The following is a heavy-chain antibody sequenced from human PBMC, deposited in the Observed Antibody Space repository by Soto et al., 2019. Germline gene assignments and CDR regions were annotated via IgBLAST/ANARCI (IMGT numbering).Heavy chain of an antibody. D-gene: IGHD4-17*01. CDR1: GGSISGGVGGLYY. J-gene: IGHJ2*01. CDR3: AREVIPLTTDWYFDL. CDR2: IYDSGST. Sequence: PSENLSLTCTVSGGSISGGVGGLYYWSWIRQPPGKGLEWIGYIYDSGSTYYNPSLKSRVTISVDTSKNQFSLRLSSVTAADTAVYYCAREVIPLTTDWYFDLWGRGTLVTVSS. V-gene: IGHV4-30-4*01.